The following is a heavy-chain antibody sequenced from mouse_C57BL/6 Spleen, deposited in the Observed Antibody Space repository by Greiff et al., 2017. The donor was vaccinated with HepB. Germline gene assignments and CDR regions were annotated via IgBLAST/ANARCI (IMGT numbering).Heavy chain of an antibody. CDR1: GYSITSGYY. D-gene: IGHD2-3*01. J-gene: IGHJ4*01. Sequence: EVQLQESGPGLVKPSQSLSLTCSVTGYSITSGYYWNWIRQFPGNKLEWMGYISYDGSNNYNPSLKNRISITRDTSKNQFFLKLNSVTTEDTATYYCARDGPPRDGYIYYYAMDYWGQGTSVTVSS. V-gene: IGHV3-6*01. CDR3: ARDGPPRDGYIYYYAMDY. CDR2: ISYDGSN.